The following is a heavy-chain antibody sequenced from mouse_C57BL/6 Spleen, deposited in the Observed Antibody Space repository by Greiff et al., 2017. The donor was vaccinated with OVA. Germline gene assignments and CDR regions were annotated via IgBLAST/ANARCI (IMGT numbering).Heavy chain of an antibody. CDR2: IYPGDGDT. CDR1: GYAFSSSW. V-gene: IGHV1-82*01. CDR3: AREGGDSSGYVDY. Sequence: QVQLQQSGPELVKPGASVKISCKASGYAFSSSWMNWVKQRPGKGLEWIGRIYPGDGDTNYNGKFKGKATLTADKSSSTAYMQLSSLTSEDSAVYFCAREGGDSSGYVDYWGQGTTLTVSS. D-gene: IGHD3-2*02. J-gene: IGHJ2*01.